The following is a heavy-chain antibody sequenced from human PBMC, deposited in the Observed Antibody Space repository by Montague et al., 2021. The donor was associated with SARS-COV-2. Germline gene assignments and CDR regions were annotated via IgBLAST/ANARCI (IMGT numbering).Heavy chain of an antibody. CDR1: GGSFSGSY. CDR3: ARGRSELLWFGARVNDAFDI. V-gene: IGHV4-34*01. D-gene: IGHD3-10*01. J-gene: IGHJ3*02. Sequence: SETLSLTCAVYGGSFSGSYWSWIRQPPGKGLEWIGEINHSGSTNYNSSLNSRVTISVDTSKNQFSLKLSSVTAADTAVYYCARGRSELLWFGARVNDAFDIWGQGTMVTVAP. CDR2: INHSGST.